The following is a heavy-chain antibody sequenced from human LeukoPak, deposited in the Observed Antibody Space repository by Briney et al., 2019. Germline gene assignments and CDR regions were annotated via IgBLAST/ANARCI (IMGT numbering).Heavy chain of an antibody. CDR1: GFTFSTYW. V-gene: IGHV3-74*01. J-gene: IGHJ3*02. CDR3: ARVGGVSGRAFDM. Sequence: GGSLRLSCAASGFTFSTYWMHWVRQAPGKGLVWVSRIKGDGSSTIYADSVKGRYTISRDNSKNTLYLQMNSLRVEDTAVYYCARVGGVSGRAFDMWGQGTMVTVSS. CDR2: IKGDGSST. D-gene: IGHD6-25*01.